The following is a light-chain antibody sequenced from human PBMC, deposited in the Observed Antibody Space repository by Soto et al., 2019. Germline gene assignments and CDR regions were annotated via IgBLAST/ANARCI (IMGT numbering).Light chain of an antibody. CDR1: QSVRTN. V-gene: IGKV3-15*01. CDR2: GAS. CDR3: QQYNDWPPWT. J-gene: IGKJ1*01. Sequence: EIVLTQSPGTLSLSPGERATLSCRASQSVRTNYLAWYQQKRGQAPWLLIYGASNRATGVPARFSGSGSGTDFSLTITSLQSEDFAVYYCQQYNDWPPWTFGQGTKV.